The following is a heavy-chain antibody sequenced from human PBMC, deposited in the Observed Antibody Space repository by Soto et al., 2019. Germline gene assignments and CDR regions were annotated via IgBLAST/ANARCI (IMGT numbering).Heavy chain of an antibody. D-gene: IGHD3-10*01. CDR1: GGSISNSNYY. V-gene: IGHV4-39*01. J-gene: IGHJ4*01. CDR2: IYYSGST. Sequence: QLQLQESGPGLVKPSETLSLTCTVSGGSISNSNYYWGWIRQPPGKGLELIGTIYYSGSTYYNPSLKSRVTITADPSKTQFSLKLSSVTAADTAVYYCARPYGSATYYIDDWGQGTLVTVSS. CDR3: ARPYGSATYYIDD.